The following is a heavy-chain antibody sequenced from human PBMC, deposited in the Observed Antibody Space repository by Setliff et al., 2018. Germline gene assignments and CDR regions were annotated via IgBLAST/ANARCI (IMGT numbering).Heavy chain of an antibody. Sequence: GGSLRLSCAASGFTFSSYWMSWVRQAPGKGLEWVANIKQDGSEKYYVDSVRGRFTISRDNARNSLYLQMNSLRAEDTAVYYCARDKPIRDGYKRPPYYYGMDVWGQGTTVTVSS. CDR3: ARDKPIRDGYKRPPYYYGMDV. D-gene: IGHD5-12*01. CDR2: IKQDGSEK. V-gene: IGHV3-7*03. J-gene: IGHJ6*02. CDR1: GFTFSSYW.